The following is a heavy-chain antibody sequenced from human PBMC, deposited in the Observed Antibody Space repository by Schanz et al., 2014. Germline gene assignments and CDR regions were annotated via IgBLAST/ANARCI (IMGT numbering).Heavy chain of an antibody. V-gene: IGHV3-30*18. CDR3: AKELNRRGGQTNFYYYYGMDV. Sequence: VQVVESGGGLVQPGGSLRLSCAVSGFTVSANYMIWVRQPPGKGLEWVALIYYNGTNKYYADSVKGRFTISRDNSQNTLYLQMNTLRTEDTAVYYCAKELNRRGGQTNFYYYYGMDVWGQGTTVTVSS. D-gene: IGHD5-12*01. CDR1: GFTVSANY. J-gene: IGHJ6*02. CDR2: IYYNGTNK.